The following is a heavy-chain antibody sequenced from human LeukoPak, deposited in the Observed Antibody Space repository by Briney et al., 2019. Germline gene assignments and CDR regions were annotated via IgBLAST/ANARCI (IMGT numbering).Heavy chain of an antibody. D-gene: IGHD6-13*01. CDR2: ISSSSSYI. CDR3: ARSAAAGTFFDY. CDR1: GFTFRSYS. J-gene: IGHJ4*02. Sequence: GGSLRLSCAASGFTFRSYSMNWVRQAPGKGLEWVSSISSSSSYIYYADSVKGRFTISRDNAKNSLYLQMNSLRAEGTAVYYCARSAAAGTFFDYWGQGTLVTVSS. V-gene: IGHV3-21*01.